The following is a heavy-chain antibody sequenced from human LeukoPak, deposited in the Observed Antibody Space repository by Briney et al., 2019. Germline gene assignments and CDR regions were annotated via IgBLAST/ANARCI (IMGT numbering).Heavy chain of an antibody. Sequence: PSETLSLTCSVSGGSVSMSTYCWGWTRQPPGKGLEWIGNIHYSGGTYYNPSLKSRVTISADTSENQFSLKLNSVTAADTAVYYCARWVATPRGYFDYWGQGTLVTVSS. D-gene: IGHD5-12*01. CDR1: GGSVSMSTYC. CDR2: IHYSGGT. V-gene: IGHV4-39*01. CDR3: ARWVATPRGYFDY. J-gene: IGHJ4*02.